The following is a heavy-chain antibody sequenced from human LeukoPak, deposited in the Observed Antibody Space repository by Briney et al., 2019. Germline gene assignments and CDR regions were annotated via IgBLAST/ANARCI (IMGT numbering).Heavy chain of an antibody. CDR1: GGSISSYY. D-gene: IGHD6-13*01. CDR2: IYTSGST. J-gene: IGHJ5*02. CDR3: ARRAGYSSSWYWFDP. V-gene: IGHV4-4*07. Sequence: SETLSLTCTVSGGSISSYYWSWIPQPAGKGLEWIGRIYTSGSTNYNPSLKSRVTMSVDTSKNQFSLKLSSVTAVDTSVYYCARRAGYSSSWYWFDPWGQGTLVTVSS.